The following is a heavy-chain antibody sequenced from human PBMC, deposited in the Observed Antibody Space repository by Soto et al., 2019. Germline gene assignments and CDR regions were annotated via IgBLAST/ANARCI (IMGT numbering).Heavy chain of an antibody. CDR2: ISYDEIDK. D-gene: IGHD5-12*01. V-gene: IGHV3-30*18. CDR3: AKDSGYPLPDHCFYYCLDV. CDR1: GFTFTSHA. J-gene: IGHJ6*02. Sequence: GGSLRLSCAASGFTFTSHAMHWVRQTPGKGLEWGAAISYDEIDKKYASSVKGRFTVSRDNVNNNLSLQMHSLSPEDTAVYYCAKDSGYPLPDHCFYYCLDVWGHGTPVTVSS.